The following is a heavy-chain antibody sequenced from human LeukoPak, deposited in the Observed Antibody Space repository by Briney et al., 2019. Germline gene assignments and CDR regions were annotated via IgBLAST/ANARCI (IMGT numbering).Heavy chain of an antibody. CDR2: INPNSGGT. D-gene: IGHD4-17*01. J-gene: IGHJ6*02. V-gene: IGHV1-2*04. Sequence: ASVTVSYKASGYTFTGYYMHWVRQAPGQGLEWMGWINPNSGGTNYAQKFQGWVTMTRDTSISTAYMELSRLRSDDTAVYYCARGTVPYYYYGMDVWGQGTTVTVSS. CDR3: ARGTVPYYYYGMDV. CDR1: GYTFTGYY.